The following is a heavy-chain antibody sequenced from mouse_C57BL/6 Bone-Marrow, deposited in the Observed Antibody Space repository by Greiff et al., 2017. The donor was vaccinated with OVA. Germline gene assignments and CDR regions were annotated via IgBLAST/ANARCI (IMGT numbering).Heavy chain of an antibody. CDR1: GYTFTSYW. CDR3: AMSGLWYEWGAYAMDY. D-gene: IGHD2-1*01. CDR2: IHPSDSDT. V-gene: IGHV1-74*01. J-gene: IGHJ4*01. Sequence: VKLQQPGAELVKPGASVKVSCKASGYTFTSYWMHWVKQRPGQGLEWIGRIHPSDSDTNYNQKFKGKATLTVDKSSSTAYMQLSSLTSEDSAVYYCAMSGLWYEWGAYAMDYWGQGTSVTVSS.